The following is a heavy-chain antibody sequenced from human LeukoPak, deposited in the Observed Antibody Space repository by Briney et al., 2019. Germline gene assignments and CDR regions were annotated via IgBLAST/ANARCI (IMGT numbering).Heavy chain of an antibody. CDR3: ARDRGVVPAAMYWFDP. CDR2: IYYSGST. D-gene: IGHD2-2*01. Sequence: PSETLSLTCTVSGGSISSSSYYWGWIRQPPGKGLEWIGSIYYSGSTYYNPSLESRVTISVDTSKNQFSLKLSSVTAADTAVYYCARDRGVVPAAMYWFDPWGQGTLVTVSS. V-gene: IGHV4-39*07. CDR1: GGSISSSSYY. J-gene: IGHJ5*02.